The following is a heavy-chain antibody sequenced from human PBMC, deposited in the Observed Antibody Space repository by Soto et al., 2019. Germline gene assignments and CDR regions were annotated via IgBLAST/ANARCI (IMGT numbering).Heavy chain of an antibody. D-gene: IGHD2-2*01. CDR1: GFAFNNYG. J-gene: IGHJ4*02. Sequence: PGGSLRLSFTVSGFAFNNYGINWVRQAPGQGLEWVSSISKSDYTYYSDSVKGRFTISRDNAKNSVSLQMNTLRVEDTAVYYCAREDSIIIPAVSDFWGQGTLVTVSS. V-gene: IGHV3-21*01. CDR3: AREDSIIIPAVSDF. CDR2: ISKSDYT.